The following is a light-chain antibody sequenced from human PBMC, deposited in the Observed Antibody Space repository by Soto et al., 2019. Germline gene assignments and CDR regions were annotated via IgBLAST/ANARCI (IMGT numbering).Light chain of an antibody. CDR1: QAISNH. CDR3: QQMNSYPVT. CDR2: TAY. J-gene: IGKJ4*01. Sequence: DIQLTQSPAFLSASVGDKVTITCRASQAISNHLAWYQQKPGKAPNLLIYTAYTLHSGVPSRFSGSGSGTEFTLTISSLQPEDFETYFCQQMNSYPVTFGGGTK. V-gene: IGKV1-9*01.